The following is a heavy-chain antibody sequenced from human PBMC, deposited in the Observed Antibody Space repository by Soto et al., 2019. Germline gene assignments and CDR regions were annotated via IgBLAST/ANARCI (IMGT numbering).Heavy chain of an antibody. CDR1: GASLTSGGLH. CDR2: ITHIGSF. Sequence: PSETLSLTCTISGASLTSGGLHWNWIRQPPGKGLEWIGYITHIGSFNYNPSLASRMSISVDKSKNQFSLTLNSVTAADTAVYYCATSTTFAFDYYFDYWGQGFLVTVSS. V-gene: IGHV4-61*08. J-gene: IGHJ4*02. CDR3: ATSTTFAFDYYFDY. D-gene: IGHD1-1*01.